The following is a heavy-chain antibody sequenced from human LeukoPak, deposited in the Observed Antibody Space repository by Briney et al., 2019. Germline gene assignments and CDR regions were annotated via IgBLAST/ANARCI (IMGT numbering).Heavy chain of an antibody. J-gene: IGHJ6*03. V-gene: IGHV3-21*04. CDR2: ISSSSSYI. CDR3: ARVTSVRFGELLYYMDV. Sequence: GGSLRLSCAASGFTFSSYSMNWVRQAPGKGLEWVSSISSSSSYIYYADSVKGRFTISRDNAKNSLYLQMNSLRAEDTAVYYCARVTSVRFGELLYYMDVWGKGTTVTISS. D-gene: IGHD3-10*01. CDR1: GFTFSSYS.